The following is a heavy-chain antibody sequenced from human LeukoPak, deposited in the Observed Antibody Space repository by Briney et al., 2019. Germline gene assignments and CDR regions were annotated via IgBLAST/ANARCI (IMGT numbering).Heavy chain of an antibody. CDR3: AKRPGTPGPFDY. D-gene: IGHD1/OR15-1a*01. CDR2: ISYDGSNK. J-gene: IGHJ4*02. Sequence: GGSLRLSCAASGFTFSRYGMHWVRQAPGKGLEWVAVISYDGSNKYYADSVKGRFTISRDNSKNTLYLQMNSLRAEDTAVYYCAKRPGTPGPFDYWGQGTLVTVSS. CDR1: GFTFSRYG. V-gene: IGHV3-30*18.